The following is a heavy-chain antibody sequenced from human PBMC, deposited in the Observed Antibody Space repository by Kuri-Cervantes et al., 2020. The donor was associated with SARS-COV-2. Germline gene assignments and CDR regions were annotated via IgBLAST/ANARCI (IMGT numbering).Heavy chain of an antibody. J-gene: IGHJ3*02. V-gene: IGHV1-69*13. D-gene: IGHD1-1*01. Sequence: SVKVSCKASGGTFSSYAISWVRQAPGQGLEWMGGIIPILGTANYAQKFQGRVTITADESTSTAYMELSSLRSEDTAVYYCARDSGDWNPDGLDIWGQGTMVTVSS. CDR1: GGTFSSYA. CDR2: IIPILGTA. CDR3: ARDSGDWNPDGLDI.